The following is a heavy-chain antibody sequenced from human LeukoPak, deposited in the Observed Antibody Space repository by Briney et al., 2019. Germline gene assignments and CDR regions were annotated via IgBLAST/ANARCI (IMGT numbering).Heavy chain of an antibody. CDR1: GGSISSYY. CDR2: IYYSGST. D-gene: IGHD3-10*01. CDR3: ARHEITMVRGVLLNWFDP. V-gene: IGHV4-59*08. J-gene: IGHJ5*02. Sequence: PSETLSLTCTVSGGSISSYYWSWIRQPPGKGLEWIGYIYYSGSTNYNPSLKSRVTISVDTSKNQFSLKLSSVTAADTAVYYCARHEITMVRGVLLNWFDPWGQGTLVTVSS.